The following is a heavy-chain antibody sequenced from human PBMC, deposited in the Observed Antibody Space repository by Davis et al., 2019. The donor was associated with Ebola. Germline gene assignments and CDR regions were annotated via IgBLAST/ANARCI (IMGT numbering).Heavy chain of an antibody. D-gene: IGHD7-27*01. CDR1: GDTVSGNSGA. Sequence: PSETLSLTCAISGDTVSGNSGAWNWIRQSPSRGLEWLGRTYYNSKWYNDYAVSVNSRIIFSPDTSKNQFSLQLNSVTPEDTAVYYCARFNWGHRNFDYWGQGTLVTVSS. J-gene: IGHJ4*02. CDR2: TYYNSKWYN. V-gene: IGHV6-1*01. CDR3: ARFNWGHRNFDY.